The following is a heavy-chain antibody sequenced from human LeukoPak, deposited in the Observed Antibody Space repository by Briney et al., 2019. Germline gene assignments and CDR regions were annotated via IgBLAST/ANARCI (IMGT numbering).Heavy chain of an antibody. CDR3: ARDGGANTV. J-gene: IGHJ4*02. CDR1: GFTFPSYG. V-gene: IGHV3-23*01. D-gene: IGHD4-11*01. CDR2: ISRGT. Sequence: GGSLRLSCAASGFTFPSYGMSWVRQAPGKGLEWVSTISRGTYYADSVKGRFTISRDNSKNTLYLQMNSLRAEDTAVYYCARDGGANTVWGQGTLVTVSS.